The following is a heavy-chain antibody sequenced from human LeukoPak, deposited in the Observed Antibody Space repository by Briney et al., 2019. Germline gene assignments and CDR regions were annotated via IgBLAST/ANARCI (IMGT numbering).Heavy chain of an antibody. CDR1: GYTFTHYG. CDR3: ARDLRFIAVAGTNNWFDP. Sequence: ASVKVSCRTSGYTFTHYGISWARQVPGQRPEWLGWINTSNGNTNYAPKVQGRVTMTTDTSTSTVYMELRSLRSDDTAVYYCARDLRFIAVAGTNNWFDPWGQGTLVTVSS. J-gene: IGHJ5*02. V-gene: IGHV1-18*01. D-gene: IGHD6-13*01. CDR2: INTSNGNT.